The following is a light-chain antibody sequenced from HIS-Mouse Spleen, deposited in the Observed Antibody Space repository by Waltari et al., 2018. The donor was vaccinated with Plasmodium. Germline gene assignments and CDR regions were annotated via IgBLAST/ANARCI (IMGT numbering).Light chain of an antibody. CDR2: DVS. V-gene: IGLV2-11*01. CDR3: CSYACSYTLV. CDR1: SSDVGGYNY. Sequence: QSALTQPRSVSGSPGQSVTISCTGTSSDVGGYNYVSWYQQHPGKAPKLVFYDVSNRPSGVPERFSGSKSGNTASLTISGRQAEDEADYYCCSYACSYTLVFGGGTKLTVL. J-gene: IGLJ2*01.